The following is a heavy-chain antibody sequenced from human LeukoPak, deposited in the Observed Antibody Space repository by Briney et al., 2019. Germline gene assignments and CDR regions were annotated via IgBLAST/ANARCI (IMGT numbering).Heavy chain of an antibody. J-gene: IGHJ6*03. V-gene: IGHV3-73*01. CDR1: GSTFSGSA. Sequence: GGSLRLSCAASGSTFSGSAMHWVRQASGKGLEWVGRIRSKANSYATAYAASVKGRFTISRDDSKNTAYLQMNSLKTEDTAVYYCTRQGGYGDHYYYYYMDVWGKGTTVTVSS. CDR2: IRSKANSYAT. CDR3: TRQGGYGDHYYYYYMDV. D-gene: IGHD4-17*01.